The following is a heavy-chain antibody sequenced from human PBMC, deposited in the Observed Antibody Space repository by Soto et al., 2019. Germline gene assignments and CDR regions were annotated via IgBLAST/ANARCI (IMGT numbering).Heavy chain of an antibody. CDR3: ARDVHGGYYDFWSGPAGMDV. Sequence: GGSLRLSCAASGFTFSSYGMHWVRQAPGKGLEWVAVIWYDGSNKYYADSVKGRFTISRDNSKNTLYLQMDSLRAEDTAVYYCARDVHGGYYDFWSGPAGMDVWGQGTTVTVSS. CDR2: IWYDGSNK. D-gene: IGHD3-3*01. CDR1: GFTFSSYG. J-gene: IGHJ6*02. V-gene: IGHV3-33*01.